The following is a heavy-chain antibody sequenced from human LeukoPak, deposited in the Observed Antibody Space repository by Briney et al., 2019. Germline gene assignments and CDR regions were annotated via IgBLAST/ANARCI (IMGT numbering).Heavy chain of an antibody. J-gene: IGHJ5*02. D-gene: IGHD4-17*01. CDR2: ISSSSSYI. V-gene: IGHV3-21*04. CDR1: GFTFSSYS. CDR3: TKDPNGDYIGAFDP. Sequence: GGSLRLSCAASGFTFSSYSMNWVRQAPGKGLEWVSSISSSSSYIYYADSVKGRFTISRDNAKNSLYLQMNSLRADDTAIYYCTKDPNGDYIGAFDPWGQGTLVTVSS.